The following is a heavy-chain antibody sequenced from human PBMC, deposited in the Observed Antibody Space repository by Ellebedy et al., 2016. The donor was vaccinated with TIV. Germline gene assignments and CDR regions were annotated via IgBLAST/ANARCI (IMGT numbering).Heavy chain of an antibody. CDR3: AREVRMVVTATPAIDS. CDR2: IWYDAIQK. D-gene: IGHD2-15*01. Sequence: GESLKISCVAPGFPFRGYSMSWVRQAPGKGLEWVAVIWYDAIQKYYSDSVKGRFTISRDNSKNTLYLQMNSLRAEDTAVYYCAREVRMVVTATPAIDSWGQGTLVTVSS. V-gene: IGHV3-33*08. CDR1: GFPFRGYS. J-gene: IGHJ4*02.